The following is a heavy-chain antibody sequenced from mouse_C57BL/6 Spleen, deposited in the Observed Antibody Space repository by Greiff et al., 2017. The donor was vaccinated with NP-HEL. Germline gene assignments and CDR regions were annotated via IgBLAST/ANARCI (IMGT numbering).Heavy chain of an antibody. CDR3: ARSTTSFDY. CDR2: INPNNGGT. Sequence: EVQLQQSGPELVKPGASVKIPCKASGYTFTDYNMDWVKQSHGKSLEWIGDINPNNGGTIYNQKFKGKATLTVDKSSSTAYMEIRSLTSEDTAVYYCARSTTSFDYWGQGTTLTVSS. CDR1: GYTFTDYN. J-gene: IGHJ2*01. D-gene: IGHD2-1*01. V-gene: IGHV1-18*01.